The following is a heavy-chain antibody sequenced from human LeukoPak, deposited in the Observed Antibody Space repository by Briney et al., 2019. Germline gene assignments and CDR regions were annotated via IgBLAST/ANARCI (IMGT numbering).Heavy chain of an antibody. CDR1: GFTFSDYY. V-gene: IGHV3-11*04. Sequence: GVSLRLSCAASGFTFSDYYMTWIRQAPGKGLEWLSYISSGVSTIYYADSVKGRFTISRDNAKNSLYLQMNSLRAEDTAVYYCARDGSVRYCSTTSCYGEGWFDSWGQGTLVTVSS. CDR3: ARDGSVRYCSTTSCYGEGWFDS. J-gene: IGHJ5*01. D-gene: IGHD2-2*01. CDR2: ISSGVSTI.